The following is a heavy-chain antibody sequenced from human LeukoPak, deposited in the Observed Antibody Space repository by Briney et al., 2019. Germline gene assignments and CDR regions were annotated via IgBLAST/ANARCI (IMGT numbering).Heavy chain of an antibody. Sequence: PSETLSLICAVYGGSFSGYYWSWIRQPPGKGLEWIGEINHSGSTNYNPSLKSRVTISVDTSKNQFSLKLSSVTAADTAVYYCARGLGVWAQGTLVTVSS. CDR3: ARGLGV. CDR1: GGSFSGYY. CDR2: INHSGST. J-gene: IGHJ4*03. D-gene: IGHD3-16*01. V-gene: IGHV4-34*01.